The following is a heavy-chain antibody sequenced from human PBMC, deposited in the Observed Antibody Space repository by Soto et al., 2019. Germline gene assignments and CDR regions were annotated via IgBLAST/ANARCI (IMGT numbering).Heavy chain of an antibody. CDR2: IYPSGRA. CDR1: GGSITNHY. D-gene: IGHD5-18*01. J-gene: IGHJ2*01. CDR3: ARDYDVNTAVDYWYFDL. Sequence: QVQLQESGPRLVTPSETLTLTCSLSGGSITNHYWSWIRPPPGKGLEFIGRIYPSGRAHYNPSLQSRVTMSVDTSKNRFALKVNSVTAADTAIYYCARDYDVNTAVDYWYFDLWGRGTLVTVSS. V-gene: IGHV4-4*07.